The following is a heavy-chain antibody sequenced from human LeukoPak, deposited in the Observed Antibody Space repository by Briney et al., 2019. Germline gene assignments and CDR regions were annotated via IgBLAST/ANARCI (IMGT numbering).Heavy chain of an antibody. V-gene: IGHV3-23*01. D-gene: IGHD6-13*01. Sequence: GGSLRLSCAASGFTFSSYSMNWVRQAPGKGLEWVSHISGSGISTYYADSVKGRFTISRDNSKNTLYLQMNSLRAEDTAVYYCAKDRSIAAGDDAFDIWGQGTMVTVSS. J-gene: IGHJ3*02. CDR2: ISGSGIST. CDR3: AKDRSIAAGDDAFDI. CDR1: GFTFSSYS.